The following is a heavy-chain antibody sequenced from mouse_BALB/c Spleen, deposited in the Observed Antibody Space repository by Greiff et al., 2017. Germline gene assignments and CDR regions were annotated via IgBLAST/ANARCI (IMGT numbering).Heavy chain of an antibody. Sequence: EVHLVESGAELVKPGASVKLSCTASGFNIKDTYMHWVKQRPEQGLEWIGRIDPANGNTKYDPKFQGKATITADTSSNTAYLQLSSLTSEDTAVYYCARARRDYAMDYWGQGTSVTVSS. CDR2: IDPANGNT. J-gene: IGHJ4*01. CDR3: ARARRDYAMDY. V-gene: IGHV14-3*02. CDR1: GFNIKDTY.